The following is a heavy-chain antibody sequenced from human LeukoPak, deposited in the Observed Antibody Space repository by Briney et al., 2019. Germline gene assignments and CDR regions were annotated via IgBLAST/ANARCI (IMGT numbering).Heavy chain of an antibody. Sequence: PGGSLRLSCAASGFTFSSYSMNWVRQAPGKGLEWVSSISSSSSYIYYADSVKGRFTISRDNAKNSLHLQMNSLRAEDTAVYYCARGDWLPLPYAFDHWGQGTLVTVSS. CDR1: GFTFSSYS. CDR3: ARGDWLPLPYAFDH. D-gene: IGHD5-12*01. J-gene: IGHJ4*02. CDR2: ISSSSSYI. V-gene: IGHV3-21*01.